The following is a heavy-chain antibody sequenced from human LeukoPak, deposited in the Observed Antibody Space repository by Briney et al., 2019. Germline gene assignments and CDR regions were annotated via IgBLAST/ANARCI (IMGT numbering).Heavy chain of an antibody. J-gene: IGHJ4*02. CDR3: AKDLDYYGSGSYKGGFDY. CDR1: GFTFSSCA. CDR2: ISGGGGTT. D-gene: IGHD3-10*01. V-gene: IGHV3-23*01. Sequence: GGSLRLSCAASGFTFSSCAMSWVRQAPGKGLQWVSTISGGGGTTYYADSVEGRFTISRDNSKNTLYLQMNSLRAEDTAVYYCAKDLDYYGSGSYKGGFDYWGQGTLVTVSS.